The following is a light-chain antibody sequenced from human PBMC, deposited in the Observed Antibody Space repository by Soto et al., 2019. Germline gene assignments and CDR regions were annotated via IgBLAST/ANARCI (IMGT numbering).Light chain of an antibody. Sequence: QSSLTEPASLSGSPGQSITISCTGTSRDVGGYNYVSWYQQHPGKAPKLMIYEVSNRPSGVSNRISGSKSGNTASLTISGLQAEDEADYYCSSYTSSSTLYVLGTAPRLTVL. CDR1: SRDVGGYNY. J-gene: IGLJ1*01. CDR3: SSYTSSSTLYV. CDR2: EVS. V-gene: IGLV2-14*01.